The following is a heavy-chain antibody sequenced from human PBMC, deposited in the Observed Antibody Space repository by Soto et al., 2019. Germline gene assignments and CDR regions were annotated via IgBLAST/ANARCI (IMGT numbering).Heavy chain of an antibody. CDR2: IIPILGIA. CDR1: GGTFSGYT. CDR3: ARTPRPTVTTRESSYYYYCMHV. D-gene: IGHD4-17*01. J-gene: IGHJ6*03. V-gene: IGHV1-69*02. Sequence: QVPLVQSGAEVKKPGSSVKVSCKASGGTFSGYTISWVRQAPGQGLEWMGRIIPILGIANYAQKFQARVTITADKSTGTAYMERSSLRSEDTAVYYCARTPRPTVTTRESSYYYYCMHVWGKGATVTVSS.